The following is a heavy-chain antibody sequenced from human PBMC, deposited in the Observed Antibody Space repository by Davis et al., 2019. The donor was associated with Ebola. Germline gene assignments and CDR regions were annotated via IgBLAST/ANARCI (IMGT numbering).Heavy chain of an antibody. CDR1: GFTFSSYG. Sequence: PGGSLRLSCAASGFTFSSYGMHWVRQAPGKGLEWVAVIWYDGSDKYYADSVKGRFTISRDNSKNTLYLQMNSLRAEDTAVYYCAKDGAEAWVVVIGGYYYGMDVWGQGTTVTVSS. V-gene: IGHV3-30*02. J-gene: IGHJ6*02. CDR3: AKDGAEAWVVVIGGYYYGMDV. D-gene: IGHD3-22*01. CDR2: IWYDGSDK.